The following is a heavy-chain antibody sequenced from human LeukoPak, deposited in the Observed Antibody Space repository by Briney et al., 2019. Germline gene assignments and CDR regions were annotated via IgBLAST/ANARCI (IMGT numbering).Heavy chain of an antibody. J-gene: IGHJ6*03. CDR1: GGSISSSSYY. CDR2: IYYSGST. Sequence: TSETLSLTCTVSGGSISSSSYYWGWIRQPPGKGLEWIGSIYYSGSTNYNPSLKSRVTISVDTSKNQFSLKLSSVTAADTAVYYCARGRRHYSPYYYYMDVWGKGTTVTVSS. CDR3: ARGRRHYSPYYYYMDV. D-gene: IGHD4-11*01. V-gene: IGHV4-39*07.